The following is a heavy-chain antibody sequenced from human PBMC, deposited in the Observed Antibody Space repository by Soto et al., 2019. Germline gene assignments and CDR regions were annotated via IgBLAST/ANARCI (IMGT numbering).Heavy chain of an antibody. J-gene: IGHJ6*03. V-gene: IGHV4-39*01. CDR1: GGSISISSYY. Sequence: PSETLSLTCSVSGGSISISSYYWVWIRQPPGKGLEWIGSLYYSGSTYYNPSLKSRVTISVDTSKNQFSLRLSSVTAADTAVYYCARLRLYGDYPYYYYYMDVWAKGTTVTGSS. CDR2: LYYSGST. CDR3: ARLRLYGDYPYYYYYMDV. D-gene: IGHD4-17*01.